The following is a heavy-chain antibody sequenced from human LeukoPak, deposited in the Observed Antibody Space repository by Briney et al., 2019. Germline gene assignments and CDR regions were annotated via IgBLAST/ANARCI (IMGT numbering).Heavy chain of an antibody. V-gene: IGHV4-34*01. CDR3: ARGALGYYDSSGYYPALLDY. CDR2: INHSGST. J-gene: IGHJ4*02. Sequence: PSETLSLTCAVYGGSFSGYYWSWIRQPPGKGLEWIGEINHSGSTNYNPSLKSRVTISVDTSKNQFSLKLSSVTAADTAVYYCARGALGYYDSSGYYPALLDYWGQGTLVTVSS. D-gene: IGHD3-22*01. CDR1: GGSFSGYY.